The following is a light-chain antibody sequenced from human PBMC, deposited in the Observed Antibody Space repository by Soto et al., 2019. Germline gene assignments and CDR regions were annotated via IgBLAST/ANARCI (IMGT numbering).Light chain of an antibody. CDR3: QQYGTLPWT. CDR1: QSVSSKY. CDR2: GVS. V-gene: IGKV3-20*01. J-gene: IGKJ1*01. Sequence: EIVLTQSPGTLSLSPGERATLSCRASQSVSSKYLAWYQQKPGQAPRLLMYGVSSRASGVPDRFSGSGSGTDFTLSISGLEPEDFAVYSCQQYGTLPWTFGQGTKVDIK.